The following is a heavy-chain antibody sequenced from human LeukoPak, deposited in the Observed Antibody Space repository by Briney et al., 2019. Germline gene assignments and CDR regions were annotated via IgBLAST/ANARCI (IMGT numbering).Heavy chain of an antibody. J-gene: IGHJ4*02. CDR2: IYFDGST. V-gene: IGHV4-39*07. CDR3: ARHGSSDYFDY. CDR1: GVSVSSSTYY. Sequence: SETLSLTCTVSGVSVSSSTYYWGWIRQSPGKGLEWIATIYFDGSTYYNPSLKSRVTISADTSKNQFSLRLTSLTAADTAVYYCARHGSSDYFDYWGQGTLVTVSS. D-gene: IGHD6-6*01.